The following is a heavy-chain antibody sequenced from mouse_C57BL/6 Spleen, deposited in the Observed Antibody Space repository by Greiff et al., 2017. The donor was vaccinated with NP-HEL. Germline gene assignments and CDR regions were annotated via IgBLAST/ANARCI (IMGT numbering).Heavy chain of an antibody. V-gene: IGHV3-6*01. CDR1: GYSITSGYY. J-gene: IGHJ3*01. CDR2: ISYDGSN. Sequence: EVKLEESGPGLVKPSQSLSLTCSVTGYSITSGYYWNWLRQFPGNKLEWMGYISYDGSNNYNPSLKNRISITRDTSKNQFFLKLNSVTTEDTATYYCASELAWFAYWGQGTLVTVSA. CDR3: ASELAWFAY.